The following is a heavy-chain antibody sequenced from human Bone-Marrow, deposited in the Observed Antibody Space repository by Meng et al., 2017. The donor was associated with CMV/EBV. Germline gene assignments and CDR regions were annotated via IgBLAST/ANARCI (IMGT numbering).Heavy chain of an antibody. V-gene: IGHV3-21*01. CDR1: GFSFSSYI. CDR3: ARATLRDLYGMDV. J-gene: IGHJ6*02. CDR2: ITPSGSHI. Sequence: GESLKISCVASGFSFSSYIMCWVRQAPGKGLEWVSSITPSGSHIYYIDSVEGRFTISRDNAKNSLYLQMESLRAEDTALYYCARATLRDLYGMDVWGQGTTVTGSS.